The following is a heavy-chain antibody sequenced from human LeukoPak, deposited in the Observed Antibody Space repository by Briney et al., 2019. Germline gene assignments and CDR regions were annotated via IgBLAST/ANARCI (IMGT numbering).Heavy chain of an antibody. J-gene: IGHJ4*02. CDR1: GGSISSYY. D-gene: IGHD3-22*01. CDR2: IYYSGST. V-gene: IGHV4-59*01. Sequence: SETLSLTCTVSGGSISSYYWSWIRQPPGKGLEWIGYIYYSGSTNYKPSLKSRVTISVDTSKNQFSLKLSSVTAADTAVYYCARGGSGYQWSYFDYWGQGTLVTVSS. CDR3: ARGGSGYQWSYFDY.